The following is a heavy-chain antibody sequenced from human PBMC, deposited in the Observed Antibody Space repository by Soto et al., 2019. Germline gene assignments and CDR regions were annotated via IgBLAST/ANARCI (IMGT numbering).Heavy chain of an antibody. CDR3: AKRRGTGISGGTYYGLDV. Sequence: EVQLLESGGGLVQPGGSLTLSCAASGLTFSNHAMSWVRQAPGKGLQWVAGISASGGASYYAGAVQGRFTISRDNSKNTLSLEMKSLRAEDTAEYYCAKRRGTGISGGTYYGLDVWGQGTTVTVSS. J-gene: IGHJ6*02. D-gene: IGHD1-26*01. CDR1: GLTFSNHA. V-gene: IGHV3-23*01. CDR2: ISASGGAS.